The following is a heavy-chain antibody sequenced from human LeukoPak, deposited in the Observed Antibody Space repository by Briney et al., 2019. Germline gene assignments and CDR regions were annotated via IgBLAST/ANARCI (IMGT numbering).Heavy chain of an antibody. CDR1: GFTFSDYY. J-gene: IGHJ4*02. Sequence: GGSLRLSCAASGFTFSDYYMSWIRQAPGKGLEWVSYISSSGSTIYYPDSVKGRFTISRDNAKNSLYLQMNSLRAEDTALYYCARVSDISVAAYFDYWGQGTLVTVSS. V-gene: IGHV3-11*01. CDR2: ISSSGSTI. CDR3: ARVSDISVAAYFDY. D-gene: IGHD6-19*01.